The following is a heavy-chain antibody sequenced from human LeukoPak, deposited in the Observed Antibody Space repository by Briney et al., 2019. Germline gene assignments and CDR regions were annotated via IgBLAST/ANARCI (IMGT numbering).Heavy chain of an antibody. CDR2: IYYSGST. D-gene: IGHD3-22*01. V-gene: IGHV4-59*01. Sequence: SETLSLTCTVSGGSISSYYWSWIRQPPGKGLEWIGYIYYSGSTNYNPSLKSRVTISVDTSKNQFSLKLSSVTAADTAVYYCARAPRPEMIVSVISAFDIWGQGTTVTVSS. CDR3: ARAPRPEMIVSVISAFDI. CDR1: GGSISSYY. J-gene: IGHJ3*02.